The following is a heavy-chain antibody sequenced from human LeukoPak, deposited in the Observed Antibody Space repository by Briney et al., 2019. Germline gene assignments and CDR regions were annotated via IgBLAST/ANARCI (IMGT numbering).Heavy chain of an antibody. J-gene: IGHJ4*02. CDR1: GYTFTSYY. V-gene: IGHV1-46*01. Sequence: ASVKVSCKASGYTFTSYYMHWVRQAPGQGLEWMGIINPSGGSTSYAQKFQDRVTMTRDTSTSTVYMELSSLRSEDTAVYYCASRGWLQGTHGGYYFDYWGQGTLVTVSS. CDR3: ASRGWLQGTHGGYYFDY. D-gene: IGHD5-24*01. CDR2: INPSGGST.